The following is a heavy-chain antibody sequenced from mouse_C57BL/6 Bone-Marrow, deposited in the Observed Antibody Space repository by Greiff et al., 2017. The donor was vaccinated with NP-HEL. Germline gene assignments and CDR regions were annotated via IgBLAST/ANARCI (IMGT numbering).Heavy chain of an antibody. Sequence: EVNVVESGGDLVKPGGSLKLSCAASGFTFSSYGMSWVRQTPDKPLESVATHSSGGIHTSYPYSVTVRFTISRDNAKNTLYLQMSSLKSEDTAMYYCARPPYYYGSSPFAYWGQGTLVTVSA. V-gene: IGHV5-6*01. CDR1: GFTFSSYG. J-gene: IGHJ3*01. CDR2: HSSGGIHT. CDR3: ARPPYYYGSSPFAY. D-gene: IGHD1-1*01.